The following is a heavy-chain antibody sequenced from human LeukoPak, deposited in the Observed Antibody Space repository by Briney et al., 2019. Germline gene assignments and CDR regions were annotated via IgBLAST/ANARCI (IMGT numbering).Heavy chain of an antibody. Sequence: GGSLRLSCAASGSTFSTYSMNWVRQAPRKGLEWVSYIRSSGTTTYYADSVEGRFTISRDNGKNSLYLQMNSLRAEDTGVYYCTRDYNWNPDYWGQGTLVTVSS. CDR2: IRSSGTTT. CDR1: GSTFSTYS. V-gene: IGHV3-48*01. CDR3: TRDYNWNPDY. D-gene: IGHD1-1*01. J-gene: IGHJ4*02.